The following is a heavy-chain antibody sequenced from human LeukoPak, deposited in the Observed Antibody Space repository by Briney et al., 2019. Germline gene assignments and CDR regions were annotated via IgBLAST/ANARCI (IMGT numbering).Heavy chain of an antibody. J-gene: IGHJ4*02. V-gene: IGHV1-69*13. CDR1: GGTFSNYA. D-gene: IGHD3-3*01. Sequence: SVKVSCKASGGTFSNYAISWVRQATGQGLEWMGGIITNYGTTNYAQKYQGRVTITADESTTTVYMELSSLRSEDTAVYYCARPRTYYDFWRGYPPFDYWGQGTLVTVSS. CDR3: ARPRTYYDFWRGYPPFDY. CDR2: IITNYGTT.